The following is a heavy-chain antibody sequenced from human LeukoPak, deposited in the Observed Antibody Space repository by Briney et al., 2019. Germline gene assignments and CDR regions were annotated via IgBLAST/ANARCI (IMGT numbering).Heavy chain of an antibody. J-gene: IGHJ4*02. D-gene: IGHD2-8*01. V-gene: IGHV3-20*04. CDR2: INWNGGST. CDR3: ANPPYCTNGVCLNY. Sequence: PGGSLRLSCAASGFTFDDYGMSWVRQAPGKGLEWVSGINWNGGSTGYVDSVKGRFTISRDNSKNTLYLQMNSLRAEDTAVYYCANPPYCTNGVCLNYWGQGTLVTVSS. CDR1: GFTFDDYG.